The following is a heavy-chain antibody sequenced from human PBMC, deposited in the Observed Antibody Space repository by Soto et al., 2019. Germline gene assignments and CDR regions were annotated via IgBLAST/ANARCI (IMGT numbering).Heavy chain of an antibody. CDR1: GGSISSYY. Sequence: SETLSLTCTVSGGSISSYYWSRIRQPPGKGLEWIGSIYYSGSTYYNPSLKSRVTISVDTSKNQFSLKLSSVTAADTAVYYCARLETTVKNWFDPWGQGTLVTVS. CDR3: ARLETTVKNWFDP. D-gene: IGHD4-17*01. J-gene: IGHJ5*02. CDR2: IYYSGST. V-gene: IGHV4-39*01.